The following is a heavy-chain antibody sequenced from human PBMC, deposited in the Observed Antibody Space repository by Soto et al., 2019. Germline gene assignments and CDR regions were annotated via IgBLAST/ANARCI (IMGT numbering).Heavy chain of an antibody. CDR3: AKDRLARGFDY. D-gene: IGHD3-16*01. Sequence: GRPLRLPCAAFGFTFSNHAMSWVRQAPGKGLEWVSLVSATAGTTYYTDSVKGRFTISRDNSRNTVYLQMNSLRADDTAVYYCAKDRLARGFDYWGQGTLVTVSS. V-gene: IGHV3-23*01. CDR2: VSATAGTT. CDR1: GFTFSNHA. J-gene: IGHJ4*02.